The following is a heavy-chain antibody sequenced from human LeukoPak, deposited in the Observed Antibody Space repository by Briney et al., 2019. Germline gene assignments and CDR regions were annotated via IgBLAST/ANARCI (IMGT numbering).Heavy chain of an antibody. CDR1: GFTFSSCG. D-gene: IGHD4-23*01. CDR2: LSSSGGST. J-gene: IGHJ4*02. V-gene: IGHV3-23*01. CDR3: ARRAGGYSHPYDY. Sequence: HPGGSLRLSCAASGFTFSSCGMSWVRQAPGKGLEWVSSLSSSGGSTYYADSVKGRFTISRDNSKNTLYLQMNSMRAEDTAVYYCARRAGGYSHPYDYWGQGILVTVSS.